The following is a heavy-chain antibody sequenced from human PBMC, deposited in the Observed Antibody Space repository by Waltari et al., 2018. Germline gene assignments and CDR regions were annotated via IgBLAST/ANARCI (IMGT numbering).Heavy chain of an antibody. CDR2: IYYSGST. CDR1: GGSISSHY. V-gene: IGHV4-59*11. J-gene: IGHJ3*02. CDR3: ARAYITGTTWDDAFDI. Sequence: QVQLQESGPGLVKPSETLSLTCTFSGGSISSHYWSWIRQPPGKGLEWIGYIYYSGSTNYNPSLKSRVTISVDTSKNQFSLKLSSVTAADTAVYYCARAYITGTTWDDAFDIWGQGTMVTVSS. D-gene: IGHD1-7*01.